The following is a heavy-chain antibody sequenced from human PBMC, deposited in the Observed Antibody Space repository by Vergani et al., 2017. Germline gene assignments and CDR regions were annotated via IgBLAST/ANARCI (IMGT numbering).Heavy chain of an antibody. V-gene: IGHV1-69*11. CDR1: GFTFSSYA. CDR3: ASGGYSSSWYVDY. CDR2: IIPILGTA. Sequence: VQLVESGGGLVKPGGSLRLSCAASGFTFSSYAISWVRQAPGQGLEWMGRIIPILGTANYAQKFQGRVTITADESTSTAYMELSSLRSEDTAVYYCASGGYSSSWYVDYWGQGTLVTVSS. J-gene: IGHJ4*02. D-gene: IGHD6-13*01.